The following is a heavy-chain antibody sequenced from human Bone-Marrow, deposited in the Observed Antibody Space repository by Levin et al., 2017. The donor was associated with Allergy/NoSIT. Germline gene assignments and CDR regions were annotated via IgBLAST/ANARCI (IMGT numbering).Heavy chain of an antibody. CDR3: ARETCTSTSCEYHYYYYYGLDV. D-gene: IGHD2-2*01. V-gene: IGHV3-11*01. CDR2: ISSSGYTI. Sequence: GESLKISCAASGFTFKDYYMSWIRQAPGKGLEWISYISSSGYTIYYSDSVQGRFTISRDNAKNSLYLQMNSLRAEDTAVYYCARETCTSTSCEYHYYYYYGLDVWGQGTTVTVSS. J-gene: IGHJ6*02. CDR1: GFTFKDYY.